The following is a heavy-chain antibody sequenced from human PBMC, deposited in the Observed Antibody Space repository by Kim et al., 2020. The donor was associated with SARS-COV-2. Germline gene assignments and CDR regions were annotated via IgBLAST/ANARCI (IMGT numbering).Heavy chain of an antibody. Sequence: KGRFTISRDNSENTRYLQMNSLRAEDTAVYYCAKDLHYYTSGGWYYYGMDVWGQGTTVTVSS. CDR3: AKDLHYYTSGGWYYYGMDV. D-gene: IGHD3-10*01. J-gene: IGHJ6*02. V-gene: IGHV3-30*02.